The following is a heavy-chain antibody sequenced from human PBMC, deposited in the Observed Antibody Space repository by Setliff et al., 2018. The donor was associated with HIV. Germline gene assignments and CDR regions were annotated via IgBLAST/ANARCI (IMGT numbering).Heavy chain of an antibody. Sequence: PSETLSLTCAVYGGSFSGYYWSWIRQPPGKGLEWIGEINHSGSTNYNPSLKSRVTISVDTSKNQFSLTLASVTATDTAVYYCARVGYHGSGRYSFDYWGQGTLVTVSS. CDR3: ARVGYHGSGRYSFDY. CDR2: INHSGST. D-gene: IGHD3-10*01. CDR1: GGSFSGYY. V-gene: IGHV4-34*01. J-gene: IGHJ4*02.